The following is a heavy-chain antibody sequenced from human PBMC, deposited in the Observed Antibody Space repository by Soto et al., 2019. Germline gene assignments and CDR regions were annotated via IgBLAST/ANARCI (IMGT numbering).Heavy chain of an antibody. V-gene: IGHV4-39*01. CDR2: IYYSGST. CDR3: QTGIPAADPIWLDT. Sequence: PSETLSLTCTVSGASISSSSYYWGWIRQPPGKGLEWIGSIYYSGSTYYNPSLKSRVTISVDTSKSQFSLKLSSVTAADTAVHYRQTGIPAADPIWLDTWGQGTLVTVSS. J-gene: IGHJ5*02. D-gene: IGHD6-13*01. CDR1: GASISSSSYY.